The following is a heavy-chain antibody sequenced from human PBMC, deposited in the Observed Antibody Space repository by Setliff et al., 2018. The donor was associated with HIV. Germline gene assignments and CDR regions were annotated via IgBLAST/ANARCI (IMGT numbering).Heavy chain of an antibody. CDR3: ATRSSYSSDWHEYYFDY. J-gene: IGHJ4*02. CDR1: GFTFSSYG. D-gene: IGHD6-19*01. CDR2: IRYDGNNK. Sequence: GGSLRLSCAASGFTFSSYGMHWVRQAPGKGLEWVAFIRYDGNNKYYADSVMGRFTISRDNSKNTLYLQMNSLRAEDMAVYYCATRSSYSSDWHEYYFDYWGQGTLVTVSS. V-gene: IGHV3-30*02.